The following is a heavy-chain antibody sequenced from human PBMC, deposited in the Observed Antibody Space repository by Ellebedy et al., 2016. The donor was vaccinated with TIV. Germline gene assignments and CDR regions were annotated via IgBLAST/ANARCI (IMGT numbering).Heavy chain of an antibody. CDR2: FFRGGDT. CDR3: ASFDYDVEGYYGLDV. Sequence: SETLSLXCTVSGASISTYSWTWIRQPPGKGLEWMGYFFRGGDTNYNPSLESRVLMSIDTSRNQFSLSLSSVTAADTGLYFCASFDYDVEGYYGLDVWGQGTTVTVSS. CDR1: GASISTYS. V-gene: IGHV4-59*01. J-gene: IGHJ6*02. D-gene: IGHD3-16*01.